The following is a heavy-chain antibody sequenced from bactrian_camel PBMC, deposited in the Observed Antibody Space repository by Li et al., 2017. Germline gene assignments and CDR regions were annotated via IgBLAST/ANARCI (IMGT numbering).Heavy chain of an antibody. J-gene: IGHJ4*01. CDR2: TSSRDVA. V-gene: IGHV3S53*01. CDR3: AASISPRCGVVYSGTWRTPGWYGH. CDR1: GDTSTNYC. D-gene: IGHD2*01. Sequence: HVQLVESGGGSVQAGGSLRLSCVVSGDTSTNYCMAWFRQAPGREAEGIAQTSSRDVASVSDSVKGRFTISRDNAENTLYLQMDGLQPEDTAIYYCAASISPRCGVVYSGTWRTPGWYGHWGQGTQVTVS.